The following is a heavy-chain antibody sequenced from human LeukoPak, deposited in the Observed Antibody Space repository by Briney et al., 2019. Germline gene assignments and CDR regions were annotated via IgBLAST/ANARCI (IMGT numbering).Heavy chain of an antibody. Sequence: GGSLRLSCAASGFAFSSYSMNWVRQAPGKGLEWVSSIISSSTYIYYADSVKGRFTISRDNAKNSLYLQMNSLRAEDTAVYYCARDPQYCSGGSCYSFDYWGQGTLVTVSS. CDR3: ARDPQYCSGGSCYSFDY. CDR1: GFAFSSYS. V-gene: IGHV3-21*01. CDR2: IISSSTYI. J-gene: IGHJ4*02. D-gene: IGHD2-15*01.